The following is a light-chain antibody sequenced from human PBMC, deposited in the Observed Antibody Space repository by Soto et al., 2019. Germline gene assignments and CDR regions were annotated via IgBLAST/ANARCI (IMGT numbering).Light chain of an antibody. V-gene: IGLV1-40*01. J-gene: IGLJ1*01. CDR2: GNS. Sequence: QSVLTQPPSVSGAPGQRVTISCTGSSSNIGAGYDVHWYQQLPGTVPKLLIYGNSNRPSGVPDRFSGSKSGTSASLAITGLQAEDEADYYCQSYDSSLSPYVFGTGTKVTVL. CDR3: QSYDSSLSPYV. CDR1: SSNIGAGYD.